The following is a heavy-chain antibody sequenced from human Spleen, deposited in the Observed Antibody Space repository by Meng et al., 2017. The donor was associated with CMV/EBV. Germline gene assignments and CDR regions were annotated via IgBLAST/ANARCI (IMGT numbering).Heavy chain of an antibody. D-gene: IGHD4-17*01. J-gene: IGHJ4*02. V-gene: IGHV1-18*01. CDR1: GYTFRNYG. Sequence: QVQLVQSGAEVKKPGASVKVSCKASGYTFRNYGINWVRQAPGQGLEWMGWISVYTGNRNYEQNLQGRVTMTTDTSTNTAYMELRSLRSDDTAVYYCARHAVTTQLGLLWGQGTLVTVSS. CDR3: ARHAVTTQLGLL. CDR2: ISVYTGNR.